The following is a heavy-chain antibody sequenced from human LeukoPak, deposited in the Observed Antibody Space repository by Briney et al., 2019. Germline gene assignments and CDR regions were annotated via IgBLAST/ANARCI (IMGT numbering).Heavy chain of an antibody. CDR1: GFTFSSYA. D-gene: IGHD3-10*01. Sequence: GGSLRLSCAASGFTFSSYAMSWVRQAPGKGLEWVSAISGSGSGGSTYYADSVKGRFTISRDNAENSLYLQMNSLRAEDTALYYCAKDSWFGELGLDYWGQGTLVTVSS. V-gene: IGHV3-23*01. CDR2: ISGSGSGGST. CDR3: AKDSWFGELGLDY. J-gene: IGHJ4*02.